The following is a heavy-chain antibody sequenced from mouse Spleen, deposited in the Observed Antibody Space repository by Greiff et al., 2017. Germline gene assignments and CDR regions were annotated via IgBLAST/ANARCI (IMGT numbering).Heavy chain of an antibody. Sequence: EVKVVESGGGLVKPGGSLKLSCAASGFTFSSYAMSWVRQTPEKRLEWVATISSGGSYTYYPDSVKGRFTISRDNAKNTLYLQMSSLRSEDTAMYYCASPTGTLAYWGQGTLVTVSA. CDR2: ISSGGSYT. J-gene: IGHJ3*01. CDR3: ASPTGTLAY. D-gene: IGHD4-1*02. V-gene: IGHV5-9-1*01. CDR1: GFTFSSYA.